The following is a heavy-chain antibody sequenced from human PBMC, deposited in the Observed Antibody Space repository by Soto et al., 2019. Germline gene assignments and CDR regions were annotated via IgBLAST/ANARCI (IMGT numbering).Heavy chain of an antibody. CDR1: GGTFSSYA. D-gene: IGHD5-18*01. J-gene: IGHJ3*02. CDR3: ARDTAMDPNDAFDI. Sequence: GASVKVSCKASGGTFSSYAISWVRQAPGQGLEWMGGIIPIFGTANYAQKFQGRVTITADESTSTAYMELSSLRSEDTAVYYCARDTAMDPNDAFDIWGQGTMVTV. V-gene: IGHV1-69*13. CDR2: IIPIFGTA.